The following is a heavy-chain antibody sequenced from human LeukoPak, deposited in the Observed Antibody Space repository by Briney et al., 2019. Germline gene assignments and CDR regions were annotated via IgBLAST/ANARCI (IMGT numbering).Heavy chain of an antibody. CDR1: GFTFDDYA. CDR3: AKGSDYGSGSYYNNYFDY. CDR2: ISWNSGSI. J-gene: IGHJ4*02. Sequence: PGGSLRLSCAASGFTFDDYAMHWVRQAPGKGLEWVSGISWNSGSIGYADSVKGRFTISRDNAKNSLYLQMNSLRAEDTALYYCAKGSDYGSGSYYNNYFDYWGQGTLVTVSS. V-gene: IGHV3-9*01. D-gene: IGHD3-10*01.